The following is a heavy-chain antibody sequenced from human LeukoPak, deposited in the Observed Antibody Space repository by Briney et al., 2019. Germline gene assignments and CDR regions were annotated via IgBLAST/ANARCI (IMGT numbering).Heavy chain of an antibody. CDR2: IYYSGST. CDR3: ARVYYDSSGYNFDY. V-gene: IGHV4-61*01. J-gene: IGHJ4*02. D-gene: IGHD3-22*01. Sequence: SETQSLTCTVSGGSVSSGTYYWSWIRQPPGKGLEWIGYIYYSGSTNYNPSLKSRVTISADTSKNQFSLKLSSVTAADTAVYYCARVYYDSSGYNFDYWGQGTLVTVSS. CDR1: GGSVSSGTYY.